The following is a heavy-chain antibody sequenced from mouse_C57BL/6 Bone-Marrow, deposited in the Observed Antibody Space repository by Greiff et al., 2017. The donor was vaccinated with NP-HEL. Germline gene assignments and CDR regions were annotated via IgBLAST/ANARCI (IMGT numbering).Heavy chain of an antibody. CDR1: GFNIKDDY. CDR2: IDPENGDT. CDR3: TPGVTAQARGAY. Sequence: VQLQQSGAELVRPGASVKLSCTASGFNIKDDYMHWVKQRPEQGLEWIGGIDPENGDTEYASKFQGKATITADTSSNTAYLQLSSLTSEDTAVYDCTPGVTAQARGAYWGQGTLVTVSA. J-gene: IGHJ3*01. D-gene: IGHD3-2*02. V-gene: IGHV14-4*01.